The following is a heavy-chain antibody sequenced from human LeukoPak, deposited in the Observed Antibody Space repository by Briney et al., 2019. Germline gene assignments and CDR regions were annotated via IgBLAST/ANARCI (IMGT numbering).Heavy chain of an antibody. D-gene: IGHD3-10*01. J-gene: IGHJ4*02. Sequence: VASVKVSCKASGGTFSSYAISWVRQAPGQGLEWMGRIIPILGIANYAQKFQGRVTITADKSTSTAYMELSSLRSEDTAVYYCARGVYSGSGSYPDYWGQGTLVTVSS. CDR2: IIPILGIA. CDR1: GGTFSSYA. CDR3: ARGVYSGSGSYPDY. V-gene: IGHV1-69*04.